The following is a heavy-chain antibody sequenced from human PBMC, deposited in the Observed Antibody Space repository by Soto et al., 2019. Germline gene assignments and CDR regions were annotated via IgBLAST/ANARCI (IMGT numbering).Heavy chain of an antibody. CDR2: IFDTGKT. V-gene: IGHV4-30-2*01. J-gene: IGHJ2*01. CDR3: ACLDGYNRYFDL. Sequence: QVQLQESGSGLVKPSQTLSLTCAVSGGSLSTGGCSWSWVRLPPGRALEWIGYIFDTGKTYYSASRTSRVTMSVDRAQNQFSRRLESGTAADTAIYFGACLDGYNRYFDLWGRGTLVTVSS. CDR1: GGSLSTGGCS. D-gene: IGHD5-12*01.